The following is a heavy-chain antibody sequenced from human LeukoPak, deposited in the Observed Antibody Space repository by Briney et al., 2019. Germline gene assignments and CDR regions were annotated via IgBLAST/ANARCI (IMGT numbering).Heavy chain of an antibody. Sequence: GGSLRLSCAASGFTFGDYAMHWVRQAPGKGLEWVSGISWNSGSIGYADSVKGRFTISRDNAKNSLYLQMNSLRAEDTALYYCAKGRIPGTRVNAFDIWGQGTMVTVSS. CDR1: GFTFGDYA. CDR2: ISWNSGSI. J-gene: IGHJ3*02. CDR3: AKGRIPGTRVNAFDI. D-gene: IGHD6-13*01. V-gene: IGHV3-9*01.